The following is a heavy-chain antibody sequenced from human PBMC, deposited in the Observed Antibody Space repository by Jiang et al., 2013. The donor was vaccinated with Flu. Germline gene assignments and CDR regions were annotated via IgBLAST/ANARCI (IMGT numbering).Heavy chain of an antibody. Sequence: KSRVTISVDTSKNQFSLKLSSVTAADTAVYYCARHGDFWSTSDAFDIWGQGTMVTVSS. J-gene: IGHJ3*02. CDR3: ARHGDFWSTSDAFDI. V-gene: IGHV4-39*01. D-gene: IGHD3-3*01.